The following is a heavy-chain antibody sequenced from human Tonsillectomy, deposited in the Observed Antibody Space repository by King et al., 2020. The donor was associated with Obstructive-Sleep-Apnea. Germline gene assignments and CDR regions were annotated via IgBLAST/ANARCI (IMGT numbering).Heavy chain of an antibody. CDR2: IHHSVIT. Sequence: QLQESGPGLLKPSETLSLTCTVSGYSISGGYYWGWIRQPPGKGLEWIGSIHHSVITNYTPSLKSRVTISIDTSKNRFSLRLCSVTAADTAVYYCARDRDVYYYDTSGAKYGMDVWGQGTTVTVSS. D-gene: IGHD3-22*01. CDR3: ARDRDVYYYDTSGAKYGMDV. J-gene: IGHJ6*02. CDR1: GYSISGGYY. V-gene: IGHV4-38-2*02.